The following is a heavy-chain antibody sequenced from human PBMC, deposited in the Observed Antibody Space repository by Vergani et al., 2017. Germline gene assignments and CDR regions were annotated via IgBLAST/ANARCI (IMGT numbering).Heavy chain of an antibody. D-gene: IGHD2-21*01. CDR3: ARGALWWLRQIDS. J-gene: IGHJ4*02. CDR2: IYDSGDT. V-gene: IGHV4-59*01. Sequence: QVHLQESGPGLVKPSETLSLTCSVSGDSMNTYYWTWIRQPPGKGLEWIGYIYDSGDTKYNPSLKSRVTMSLDTSKNQFSLNLYSVTAADTAVYYCARGALWWLRQIDSWGQGTLVTVSS. CDR1: GDSMNTYY.